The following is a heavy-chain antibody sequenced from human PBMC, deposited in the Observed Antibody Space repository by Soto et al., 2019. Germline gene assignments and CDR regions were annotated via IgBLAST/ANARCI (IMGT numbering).Heavy chain of an antibody. CDR3: ARRGSTSSSSHFDS. CDR1: GYSFSSYW. J-gene: IGHJ4*02. Sequence: GESLKISCKGSGYSFSSYWIAWARQLPGKGLEWMGVIYPGDSDTRYSPSFDGQVTISADRSISTVYLQWSSLRASDSAIYYCARRGSTSSSSHFDSWGLENLVTVCS. D-gene: IGHD2-2*01. V-gene: IGHV5-51*01. CDR2: IYPGDSDT.